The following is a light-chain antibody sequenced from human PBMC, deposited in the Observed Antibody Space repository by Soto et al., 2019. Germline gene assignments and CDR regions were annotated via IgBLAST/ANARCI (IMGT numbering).Light chain of an antibody. J-gene: IGLJ3*02. CDR2: RNS. Sequence: QPVLTQPPSVSGAPGQRVTISCTGSSSNIGSGYDVHWYQQLPGTAPKLLIFRNSNRPSGVPERFSGSKSGTSASLAITGLQADDEADYYCQSYDSTLRGWVFGGGTKVTVL. CDR3: QSYDSTLRGWV. CDR1: SSNIGSGYD. V-gene: IGLV1-40*01.